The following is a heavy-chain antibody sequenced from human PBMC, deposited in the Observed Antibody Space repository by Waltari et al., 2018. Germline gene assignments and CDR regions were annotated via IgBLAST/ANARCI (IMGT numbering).Heavy chain of an antibody. Sequence: QVQLVQSGAEVKKPGASVKVSCKASGYTFTSYYMHWVRQAPGQGLEWMGIINPSGGSTSYAQKFQGRVTMTRNTSISTAYMELSSLRSEDTAVYYCASRIAVAGYWYFDLWGRGTLVTVSS. CDR3: ASRIAVAGYWYFDL. CDR2: INPSGGST. CDR1: GYTFTSYY. D-gene: IGHD6-19*01. V-gene: IGHV1-46*01. J-gene: IGHJ2*01.